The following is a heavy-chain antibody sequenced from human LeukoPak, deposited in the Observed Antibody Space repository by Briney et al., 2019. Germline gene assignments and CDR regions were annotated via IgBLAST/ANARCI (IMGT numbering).Heavy chain of an antibody. Sequence: GASVKVSCKASGYTFTSYGISWVRQAPGQGLEWMGWISAYNGNTNYAQKLQGRVTMTTDTSTSTAYMELRSLRSDDTAVYYCARDSSYYDFWSGYSLNWFDPWGQGTLVTVSS. CDR3: ARDSSYYDFWSGYSLNWFDP. J-gene: IGHJ5*02. CDR1: GYTFTSYG. CDR2: ISAYNGNT. D-gene: IGHD3-3*01. V-gene: IGHV1-18*01.